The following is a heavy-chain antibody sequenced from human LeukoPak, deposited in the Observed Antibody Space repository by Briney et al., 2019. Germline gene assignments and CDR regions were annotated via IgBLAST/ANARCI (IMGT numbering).Heavy chain of an antibody. D-gene: IGHD1-26*01. Sequence: GGSLRLSCAVSGFTFSSYSMNWVRQAPGKGLEWVSSISSSGSTIYYADSVKGRFTISRDNAKNSLYLQMNSLRAEDTAVYYCARDRSPGGGATHFDNWGQGTLVTVSS. CDR2: ISSSGSTI. CDR1: GFTFSSYS. J-gene: IGHJ4*02. CDR3: ARDRSPGGGATHFDN. V-gene: IGHV3-48*04.